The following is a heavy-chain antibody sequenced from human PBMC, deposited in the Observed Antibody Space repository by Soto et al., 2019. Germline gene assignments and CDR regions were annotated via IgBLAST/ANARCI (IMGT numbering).Heavy chain of an antibody. CDR1: GFAFSSYA. Sequence: GGSLRLSCEASGFAFSSYAMHWVRQAPGKGLEWVGVISYDGNYIYYADSVKGRFTISRDNSKNTLYVQVNSLRPEDTAVYYCAKGILSASIGPYAMDVWGQGTTVTVSS. CDR3: AKGILSASIGPYAMDV. V-gene: IGHV3-30*18. J-gene: IGHJ6*02. CDR2: ISYDGNYI. D-gene: IGHD3-16*01.